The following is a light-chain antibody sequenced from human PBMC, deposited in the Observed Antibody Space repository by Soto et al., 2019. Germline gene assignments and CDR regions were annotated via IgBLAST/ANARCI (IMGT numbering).Light chain of an antibody. CDR2: GAS. V-gene: IGKV3-15*01. J-gene: IGKJ3*01. CDR3: QQYNNWPPFT. Sequence: EIVMTQSPGTLSVSPGERAILSCRASQSVSSNLAWYQQKPGQTPRLLIYGASTRATGIPDRFSGSGSGTEFTLTISSLQSEDFAVYYCQQYNNWPPFTFGPGTKVDIK. CDR1: QSVSSN.